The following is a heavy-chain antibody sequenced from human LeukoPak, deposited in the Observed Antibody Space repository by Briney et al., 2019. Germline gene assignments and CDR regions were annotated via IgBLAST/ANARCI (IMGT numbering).Heavy chain of an antibody. Sequence: GGSLRLSCAGSGFTFSSYAMSWVRQAPGKGLEWVSAISGSGGSTYYADSVKGRFTISRDNSKNTLYLQMNRLRAEDTAVYYCAKDTQWGWYEGYFDYWGQGTLVTVSS. D-gene: IGHD6-19*01. CDR3: AKDTQWGWYEGYFDY. V-gene: IGHV3-23*01. J-gene: IGHJ4*02. CDR2: ISGSGGST. CDR1: GFTFSSYA.